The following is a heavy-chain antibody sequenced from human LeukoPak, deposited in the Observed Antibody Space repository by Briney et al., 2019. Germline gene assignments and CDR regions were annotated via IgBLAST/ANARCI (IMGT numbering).Heavy chain of an antibody. Sequence: PGGSLRLSCAASGFTFSSYSMNWVRQAPGKGLEWVSDISSSSSTIYYADSVKGRFTISRDNAKNSLYLEMNSLRAEDTAVYYCARVGWAELSFLDYWGQGTLVTVSS. V-gene: IGHV3-48*01. CDR3: ARVGWAELSFLDY. CDR2: ISSSSSTI. D-gene: IGHD3-16*02. CDR1: GFTFSSYS. J-gene: IGHJ4*02.